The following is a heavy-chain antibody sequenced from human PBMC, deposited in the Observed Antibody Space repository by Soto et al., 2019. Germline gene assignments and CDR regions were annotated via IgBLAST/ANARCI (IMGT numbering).Heavy chain of an antibody. J-gene: IGHJ6*02. D-gene: IGHD6-13*01. CDR3: AKITAGIYYYYGMDV. CDR2: ISGFGGST. V-gene: IGHV3-23*01. Sequence: LRLSCAGSGFTFNSFGMSWVRQAPGQGLEWVSGISGFGGSTDYADSVKGRFTISRDNSKNTLSLQMNSLRAEDTAVYYCAKITAGIYYYYGMDVWGQGTTVTVSS. CDR1: GFTFNSFG.